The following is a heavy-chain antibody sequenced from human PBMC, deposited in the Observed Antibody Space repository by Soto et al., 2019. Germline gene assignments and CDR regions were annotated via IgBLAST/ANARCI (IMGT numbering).Heavy chain of an antibody. V-gene: IGHV1-2*02. Sequence: ATVKVSCQSSGYIFTGYYLYWVRQAPGHGLEWMGRIDPDSGGTDYAEKFQARVTMTRDTAIDTAYMEVSRLTSDDTAVYFCARGPVEWGQGTLVTVSS. J-gene: IGHJ1*01. CDR1: GYIFTGYY. CDR3: ARGPVE. CDR2: IDPDSGGT.